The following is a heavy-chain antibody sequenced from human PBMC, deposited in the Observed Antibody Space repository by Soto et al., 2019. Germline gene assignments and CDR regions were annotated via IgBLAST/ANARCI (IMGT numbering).Heavy chain of an antibody. V-gene: IGHV4-30-2*01. CDR2: IFPSGTT. CDR3: ARSREFDY. CDR1: GGSLSGATYS. Sequence: SETLSLTCGVSGGSLSGATYSWNWIRQPPGKGLEWIGYIFPSGTTYYNPSLKSRVAISIDVSKNQFSLSLRSLTAADTAVYYCARSREFDYWSQGTLVTVSS. J-gene: IGHJ4*02.